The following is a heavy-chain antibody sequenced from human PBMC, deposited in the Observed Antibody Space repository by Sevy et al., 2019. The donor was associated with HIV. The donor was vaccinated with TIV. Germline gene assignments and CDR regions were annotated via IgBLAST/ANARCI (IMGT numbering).Heavy chain of an antibody. V-gene: IGHV3-30*18. CDR3: AKNRPPGGSYFSRHGMDV. J-gene: IGHJ6*02. CDR2: ISHDGSYR. CDR1: GFTFSTYD. D-gene: IGHD3-16*01. Sequence: GGSLRLSCAASGFTFSTYDMHWVRQAPGKGLEWVAIISHDGSYRYYADSVRGRFSMSRDSSKNRLYLQMSGLSIEDTAVYYCAKNRPPGGSYFSRHGMDVWGRGTTVTVSS.